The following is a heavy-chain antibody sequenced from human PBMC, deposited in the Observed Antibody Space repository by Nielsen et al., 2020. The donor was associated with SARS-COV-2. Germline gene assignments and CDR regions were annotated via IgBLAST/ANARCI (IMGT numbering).Heavy chain of an antibody. V-gene: IGHV3-11*05. D-gene: IGHD5-24*01. CDR2: IRSGSTYT. CDR1: GFTFSDYY. CDR3: AREGRDLPLDY. Sequence: GESLKISCAASGFTFSDYYMSWIRQAPGKGLEWISYIRSGSTYTNYADSMKGRFTISRDDAKNSLYLQMNSLRAEDTAVYYCAREGRDLPLDYWGQGVLVTVSS. J-gene: IGHJ4*02.